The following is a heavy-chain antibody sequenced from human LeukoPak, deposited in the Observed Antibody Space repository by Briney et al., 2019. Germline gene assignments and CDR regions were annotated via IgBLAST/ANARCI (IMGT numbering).Heavy chain of an antibody. CDR2: IRYDGSNK. Sequence: GGSLRLSCAASGFTFSSYGMHWVRQAPGKGLEWVAFIRYDGSNKYYADSVKGRFTISRDNSKNTLYLQMNSLRAEDTAVYYCANGGTYSSGPWGQGTLVTVSS. D-gene: IGHD3-22*01. V-gene: IGHV3-30*02. CDR1: GFTFSSYG. J-gene: IGHJ5*02. CDR3: ANGGTYSSGP.